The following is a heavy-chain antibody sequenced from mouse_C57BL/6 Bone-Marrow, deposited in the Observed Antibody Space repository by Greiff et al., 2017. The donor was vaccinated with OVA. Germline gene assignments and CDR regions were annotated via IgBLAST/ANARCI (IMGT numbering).Heavy chain of an antibody. J-gene: IGHJ4*01. D-gene: IGHD2-1*01. CDR1: GYTFTSYG. V-gene: IGHV1-81*01. CDR3: ARRCYYGNSDDMDY. CDR2: IYPRSGNT. Sequence: VQLQESGAELARPGASVKLSCKASGYTFTSYGISWVKQRTGQGLEWIGEIYPRSGNTYYNEKFKGKATLTADKSSSTAYMELRSLTSEDSAVYYCARRCYYGNSDDMDYGGRGTAVTVSA.